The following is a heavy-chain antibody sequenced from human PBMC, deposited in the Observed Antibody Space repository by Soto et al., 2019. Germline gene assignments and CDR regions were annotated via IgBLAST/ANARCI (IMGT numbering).Heavy chain of an antibody. CDR2: IDHSGST. V-gene: IGHV4-4*02. Sequence: QVQLQESGPGLVKPSETLSLTCAVYGGSISSNKWWSWVRQPPGKGLEWIGEIDHSGSTNYNPSLKCRVTISLDKSKNQFSLKLTSVTAADSAVYYCARDDHIVVVPTSLGAMDVWGQGTTVTVSS. J-gene: IGHJ6*02. CDR3: ARDDHIVVVPTSLGAMDV. D-gene: IGHD2-2*01. CDR1: GGSISSNKW.